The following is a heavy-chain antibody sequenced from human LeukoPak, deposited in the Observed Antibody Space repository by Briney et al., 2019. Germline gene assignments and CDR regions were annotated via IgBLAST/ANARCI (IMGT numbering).Heavy chain of an antibody. CDR2: INTDGTVT. Sequence: GGSLILSCAASGFTFSKYWMLWVRQAPGKGLESVSRINTDGTVTTYADSVKGRLTVSRDNADNTMFLQMNSVRDEDTAVYYCATKQWLAPPPDSWGQGTPVTVSS. CDR1: GFTFSKYW. J-gene: IGHJ4*02. D-gene: IGHD6-19*01. CDR3: ATKQWLAPPPDS. V-gene: IGHV3-74*01.